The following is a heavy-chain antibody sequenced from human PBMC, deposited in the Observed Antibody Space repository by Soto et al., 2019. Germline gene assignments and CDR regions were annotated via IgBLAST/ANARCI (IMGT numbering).Heavy chain of an antibody. V-gene: IGHV4-39*01. CDR2: IYYTGST. CDR1: GGSISSSSYY. D-gene: IGHD3-16*02. CDR3: RATFGGVIGEFDY. Sequence: QLQLQESGPGRVKPSETLSLTCTVSGGSISSSSYYWAWIRQPPGKGLEWIGTIYYTGSTYYNTSLKSRVTFSVDTSKNQFSLNLRSVTDADTAVYYCRATFGGVIGEFDYWGQGTLVTVSS. J-gene: IGHJ4*02.